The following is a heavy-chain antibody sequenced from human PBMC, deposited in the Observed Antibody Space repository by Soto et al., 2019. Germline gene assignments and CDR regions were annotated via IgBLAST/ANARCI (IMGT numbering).Heavy chain of an antibody. CDR3: ARKASGDYYYYYMDV. CDR1: SGSISSSNW. D-gene: IGHD1-26*01. V-gene: IGHV4-4*02. J-gene: IGHJ6*03. CDR2: IYHSGST. Sequence: QVQLQESGPGLVKPSGTLSLTCAVSSGSISSSNWWSWVRQPPGKRLEWIGEIYHSGSTNYNPSLKSRVTISVDKSKNQFSLKLSSVTAADTAVYYCARKASGDYYYYYMDVWGKGTTVTVSS.